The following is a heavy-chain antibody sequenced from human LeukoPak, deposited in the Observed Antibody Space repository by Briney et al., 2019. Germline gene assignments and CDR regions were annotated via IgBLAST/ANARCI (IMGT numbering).Heavy chain of an antibody. D-gene: IGHD3-22*01. CDR1: GYTLTELS. CDR3: ARTYLMYYYDSSGYYYIATYFDY. V-gene: IGHV1-24*01. J-gene: IGHJ4*02. CDR2: FDPEDVET. Sequence: ASVKVSCKVSGYTLTELSMHWVRQAPGKGLEWMGGFDPEDVETIYAQKFQGRVTMTEDTSTDTAYMELSSLRSEDTAVYYCARTYLMYYYDSSGYYYIATYFDYWGQGTLVTVSS.